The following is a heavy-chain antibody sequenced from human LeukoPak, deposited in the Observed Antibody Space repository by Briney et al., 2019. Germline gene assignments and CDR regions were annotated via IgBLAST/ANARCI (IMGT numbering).Heavy chain of an antibody. Sequence: GGSLRLSCAASEFTFRHAWMSWVRQAPGKGLEWVGRIKSRTDGGTGDYAAPVKGRFTISRDDSKNRLYLEMNGLQTEDTAVYCCTGDSDIFDKWGQGTLVTVSS. D-gene: IGHD2-21*02. J-gene: IGHJ4*02. CDR1: EFTFRHAW. CDR2: IKSRTDGGTG. CDR3: TGDSDIFDK. V-gene: IGHV3-15*01.